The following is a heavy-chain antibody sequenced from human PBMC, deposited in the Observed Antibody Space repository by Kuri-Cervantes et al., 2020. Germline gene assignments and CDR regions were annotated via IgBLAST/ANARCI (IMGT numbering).Heavy chain of an antibody. CDR2: IYYSGST. D-gene: IGHD3-16*02. CDR3: ARHVIWDYYYGMDV. CDR1: GGSISRSTYY. J-gene: IGHJ6*02. V-gene: IGHV4-39*01. Sequence: GSLRLSCTVSGGSISRSTYYWGWIRQPPGKGLEWIGYIYYSGSTYYNPSLKSRVTISVDTSKNQFSLKLSSVTAADTAVYYCARHVIWDYYYGMDVWGQGTTVTVSS.